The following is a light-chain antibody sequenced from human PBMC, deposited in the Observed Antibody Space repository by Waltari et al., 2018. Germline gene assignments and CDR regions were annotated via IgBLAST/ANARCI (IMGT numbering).Light chain of an antibody. CDR3: QQYSNWPLT. J-gene: IGKJ4*01. CDR2: WAS. Sequence: DIVMTQSPDSLAVSLGERATINCKSSQSVLYSSNNKNYLAWYQQKPGQPPKLLIYWASTRESGVPDRFSGSGSGTDFTLTISSVQAEDVAVYYCQQYSNWPLTFGGGTKVEVK. CDR1: QSVLYSSNNKNY. V-gene: IGKV4-1*01.